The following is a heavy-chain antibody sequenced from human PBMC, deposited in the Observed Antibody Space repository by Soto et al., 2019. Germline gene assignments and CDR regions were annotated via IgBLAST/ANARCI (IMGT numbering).Heavy chain of an antibody. V-gene: IGHV4-34*01. D-gene: IGHD2-2*01. Sequence: PSETLSLTCAVYGGSFSGYYWSWIRQPPGKGLEWIGEINHSGSTNYNPSLKSRVTISVDTSKNQFSLKLSSVTAADTAVYYCARCSLVVVPAPGFDPWGRGTLVTVSS. J-gene: IGHJ5*02. CDR2: INHSGST. CDR3: ARCSLVVVPAPGFDP. CDR1: GGSFSGYY.